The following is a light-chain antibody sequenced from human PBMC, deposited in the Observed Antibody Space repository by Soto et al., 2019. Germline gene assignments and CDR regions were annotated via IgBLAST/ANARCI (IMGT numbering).Light chain of an antibody. J-gene: IGKJ4*02. Sequence: EIVMTQSPVTLSVSPGDRATLSCRASQSVNSNLAWYQQKPGQTPKLLIYVSSTRATGIPARFSGSGSGTEFTLTISSLQSEDFPVYSCQQYNVCPLTFGGGTKVEFK. CDR2: VSS. CDR3: QQYNVCPLT. CDR1: QSVNSN. V-gene: IGKV3-15*01.